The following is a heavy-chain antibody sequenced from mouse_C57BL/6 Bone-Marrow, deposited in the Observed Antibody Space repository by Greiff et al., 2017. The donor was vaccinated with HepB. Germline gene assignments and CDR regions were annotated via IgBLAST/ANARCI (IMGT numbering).Heavy chain of an antibody. CDR1: GYTFTSYW. V-gene: IGHV1-64*01. D-gene: IGHD1-1*01. CDR2: IHPNSGST. Sequence: QVQLQQSGAELVKPGASVKLSCKASGYTFTSYWMHWVKQRPGQGLEWIGMIHPNSGSTNYNEKFKSKATLTVDKSSSTAYMQLSSLTSEDSAVYYCAKAPTVVEAYWYFDVWGTGTTVTVSS. J-gene: IGHJ1*03. CDR3: AKAPTVVEAYWYFDV.